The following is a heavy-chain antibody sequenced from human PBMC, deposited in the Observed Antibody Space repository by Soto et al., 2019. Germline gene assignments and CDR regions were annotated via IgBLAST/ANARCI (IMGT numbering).Heavy chain of an antibody. V-gene: IGHV3-74*01. CDR3: ARDFGRSGGSGFDY. CDR1: GFSFSRYW. Sequence: HPGGSLRLSCAASGFSFSRYWMHWVRQTPGKGLVWVSRITSDGSSTTYADSVKGRFTISRDNAKNTLYLQMNSLRAEDTAVYYCARDFGRSGGSGFDYWGQGAPVTVSS. D-gene: IGHD2-15*01. CDR2: ITSDGSST. J-gene: IGHJ4*02.